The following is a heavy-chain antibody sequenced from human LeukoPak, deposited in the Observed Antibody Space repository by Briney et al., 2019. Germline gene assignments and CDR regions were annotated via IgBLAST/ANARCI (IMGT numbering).Heavy chain of an antibody. V-gene: IGHV4-59*01. CDR3: ARDGWYSSSWSKNDDAFDI. CDR1: GGSISSYY. Sequence: SETLSLTCTVSGGSISSYYWSWIRQPPGKGLEWIGYIYYSGSTNYNPSLKSRVTISVDTSKNQFSLKLSSVTAADTAVYYCARDGWYSSSWSKNDDAFDIWGQGTMVTVSS. J-gene: IGHJ3*02. D-gene: IGHD6-13*01. CDR2: IYYSGST.